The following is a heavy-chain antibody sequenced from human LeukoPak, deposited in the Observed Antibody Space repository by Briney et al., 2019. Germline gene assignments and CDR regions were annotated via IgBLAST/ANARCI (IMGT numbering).Heavy chain of an antibody. CDR2: IKEDGSEK. J-gene: IGHJ4*02. V-gene: IGHV3-7*03. Sequence: GGSLRLSCAASGFTFSNYWMSWVRQAPGKGLEWVANIKEDGSEKYYVDSVKGRFTISRDNAKNSLYLQMNSPRAEDTAVYYCASTIATRYFDYWGQGTLVTVSS. CDR1: GFTFSNYW. D-gene: IGHD6-6*01. CDR3: ASTIATRYFDY.